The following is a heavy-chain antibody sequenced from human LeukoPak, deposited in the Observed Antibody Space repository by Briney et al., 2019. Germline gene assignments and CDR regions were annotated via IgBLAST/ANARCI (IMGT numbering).Heavy chain of an antibody. Sequence: GGSLRLSCAASGFPVDSNYMNWVRQAPGKGLEWVSVLYEDGRIYYADSVRGRFTISRDTSKNILSLQLNGLRAEDTAVYYCARGGGYYPIDYWGQGTLVTVSS. V-gene: IGHV3-53*01. CDR3: ARGGGYYPIDY. D-gene: IGHD2-15*01. CDR2: LYEDGRI. J-gene: IGHJ4*02. CDR1: GFPVDSNY.